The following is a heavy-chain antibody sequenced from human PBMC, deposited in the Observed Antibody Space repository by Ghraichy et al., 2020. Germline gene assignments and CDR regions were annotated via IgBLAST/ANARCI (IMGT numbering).Heavy chain of an antibody. CDR2: INPNSGGT. D-gene: IGHD6-13*01. Sequence: ASVKVSCKASGYTFTGYYMHWVRQAPGQGLEWMGWINPNSGGTNYAQKFQGRVTMTRDTSISTAYMELSRLRSDDTAVYYCARDRRIAAAGSDAFDIWGQGTMVTVSS. V-gene: IGHV1-2*02. J-gene: IGHJ3*02. CDR1: GYTFTGYY. CDR3: ARDRRIAAAGSDAFDI.